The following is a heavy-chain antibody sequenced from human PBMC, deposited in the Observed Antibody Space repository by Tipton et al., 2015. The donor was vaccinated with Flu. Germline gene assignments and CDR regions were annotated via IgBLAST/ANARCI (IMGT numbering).Heavy chain of an antibody. CDR2: IIPILGIA. Sequence: VQLVQSGAEVKKPGSSVKVSCKASGGTFSSYAISWVRQAPGQGLEWMGRIIPILGIANYAQKFQGRVTITADKSTSTAYMELSSLRSEDTAVYYWASSRGGGPFDYWGRGTLVTVSS. J-gene: IGHJ4*02. D-gene: IGHD5-12*01. CDR3: ASSRGGGPFDY. CDR1: GGTFSSYA. V-gene: IGHV1-69*09.